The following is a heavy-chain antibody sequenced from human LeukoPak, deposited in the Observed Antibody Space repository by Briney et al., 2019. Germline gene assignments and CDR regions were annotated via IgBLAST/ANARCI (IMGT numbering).Heavy chain of an antibody. CDR2: IYYSGST. V-gene: IGHV4-31*03. Sequence: SETLSLTCTVSGGSISSGGYYWSWTRQHPGKGLEWIGYIYYSGSTYYNPSLKSRVTISVDTSKNQFSLKLSSVTAADTAVYYCARSSTSGMDVWGQGTTVTVSS. J-gene: IGHJ6*02. CDR3: ARSSTSGMDV. CDR1: GGSISSGGYY. D-gene: IGHD2/OR15-2a*01.